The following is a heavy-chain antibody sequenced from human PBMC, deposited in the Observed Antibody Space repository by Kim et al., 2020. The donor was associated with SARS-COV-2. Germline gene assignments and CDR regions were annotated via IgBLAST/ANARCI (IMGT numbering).Heavy chain of an antibody. Sequence: KQYYPDTVEDRSTISRDEATNAVYVQVCRLRAEDTAVYYCARGGAAAHDYWGQGTLVTVSS. D-gene: IGHD6-13*01. J-gene: IGHJ4*02. CDR3: ARGGAAAHDY. V-gene: IGHV3-7*01. CDR2: KQ.